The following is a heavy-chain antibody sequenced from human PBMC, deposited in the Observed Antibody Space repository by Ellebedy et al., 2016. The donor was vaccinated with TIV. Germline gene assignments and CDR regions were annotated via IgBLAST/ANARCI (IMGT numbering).Heavy chain of an antibody. V-gene: IGHV3-64D*06. CDR1: GFTFSSFS. CDR3: VKGDSSGFSYVRRFDY. CDR2: INSDGANT. D-gene: IGHD3-22*01. Sequence: GESLKISXLVSGFTFSSFSMYWVRQAPGKGREYVSAINSDGANTYYVDSVKGRFTISRDNSRSTLYLHMTSLRPEDTAVYYCVKGDSSGFSYVRRFDYWGQGTLVTVSS. J-gene: IGHJ4*02.